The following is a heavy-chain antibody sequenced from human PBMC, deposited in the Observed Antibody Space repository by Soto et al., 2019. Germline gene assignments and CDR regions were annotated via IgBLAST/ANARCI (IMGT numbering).Heavy chain of an antibody. CDR3: ASQYSGSYSYYFDY. CDR2: IKQDGSEK. J-gene: IGHJ4*02. D-gene: IGHD1-26*01. V-gene: IGHV3-7*03. CDR1: GFTFSSYW. Sequence: GGSLRLSCAASGFTFSSYWMSWVRQAPGKGLEWVANIKQDGSEKYYVDSVKGRITISRDNAKNSLYLQMNSLRAEDTAVYYCASQYSGSYSYYFDYWGQGTLVTVSS.